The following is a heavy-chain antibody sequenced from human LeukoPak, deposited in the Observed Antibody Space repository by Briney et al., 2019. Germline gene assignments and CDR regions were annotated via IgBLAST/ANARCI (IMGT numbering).Heavy chain of an antibody. J-gene: IGHJ4*02. CDR3: ARKDYFDY. CDR2: ISYRGST. Sequence: SETLSLTCTVSGVSISSYYWSWIRQPPGKGLEWIGYISYRGSTNHNPSLKSRVTISVDTSKNQFSLELSSVTAADTAVYYCARKDYFDYWGQGTLVTVSS. V-gene: IGHV4-59*01. CDR1: GVSISSYY.